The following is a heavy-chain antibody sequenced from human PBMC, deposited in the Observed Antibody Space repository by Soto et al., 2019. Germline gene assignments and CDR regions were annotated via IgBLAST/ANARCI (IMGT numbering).Heavy chain of an antibody. J-gene: IGHJ4*02. V-gene: IGHV4-34*01. D-gene: IGHD5-18*01. CDR2: IKHSGST. CDR1: GGSFNGYY. CDR3: ARGTFRGYSYGYYFDY. Sequence: SETLSLTCAVYGGSFNGYYWTWIRQPPGKGLEWVGEIKHSGSTNYNPSLKSRVTISVDTSKNQFSLNLTSVTAADTAAYYCARGTFRGYSYGYYFDYWGQGALVTVSS.